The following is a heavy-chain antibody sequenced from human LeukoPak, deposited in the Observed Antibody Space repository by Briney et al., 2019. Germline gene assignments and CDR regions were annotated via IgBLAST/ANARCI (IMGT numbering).Heavy chain of an antibody. J-gene: IGHJ4*02. CDR2: IIPIFGTA. D-gene: IGHD3-9*01. CDR3: ARTPGYFDWLFFFDY. CDR1: GGTFSSYA. V-gene: IGHV1-69*13. Sequence: ASVKVSCKASGGTFSSYAISWVRQAPGQGLEWMGGIIPIFGTANYAQKFQGRVTITADESTSTAYMELGSLRSEDTAVYYCARTPGYFDWLFFFDYWGQGTLVTVSS.